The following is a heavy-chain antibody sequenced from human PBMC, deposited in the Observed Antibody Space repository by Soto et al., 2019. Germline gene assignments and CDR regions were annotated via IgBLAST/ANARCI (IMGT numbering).Heavy chain of an antibody. V-gene: IGHV3-30*18. CDR2: ISSDGSNK. D-gene: IGHD4-4*01. J-gene: IGHJ4*02. Sequence: GVSLRLSCAASGFTFSSYGMHWVRQAPGKGLAWVALISSDGSNKYYADSVKGRFTISRDNSKNTQYLQMNSLRAEDTAMYYCAQGDYTNYFEYWGQGTRVTVSS. CDR3: AQGDYTNYFEY. CDR1: GFTFSSYG.